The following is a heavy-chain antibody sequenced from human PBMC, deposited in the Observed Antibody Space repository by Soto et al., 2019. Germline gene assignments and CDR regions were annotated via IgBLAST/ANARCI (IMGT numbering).Heavy chain of an antibody. Sequence: EGQIVESGGDLVQPGMSLRLSCVASGFTFDDFAMYWVRQTPGKGLEWVSGISLDTETVAYADSVKGRFTISRDNAKNSVYLQMHSLRPEVTALYFCAKSLYYYDSSPLDHWGQGTLVTVSS. CDR2: ISLDTETV. CDR3: AKSLYYYDSSPLDH. J-gene: IGHJ4*02. D-gene: IGHD3-22*01. V-gene: IGHV3-9*01. CDR1: GFTFDDFA.